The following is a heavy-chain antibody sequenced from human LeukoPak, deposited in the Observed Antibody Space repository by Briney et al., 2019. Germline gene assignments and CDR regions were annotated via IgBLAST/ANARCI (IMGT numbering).Heavy chain of an antibody. D-gene: IGHD6-13*01. CDR2: INPNSGGT. J-gene: IGHJ5*02. V-gene: IGHV1-2*04. Sequence: ASVKVSCKASGGTFSSYAISWVRQAPGQGLEWMGWINPNSGGTNYAQKLQGWVTMTRDTSISTAYMELSRLRSDDTAVYYCARVSSWYGDWFDPWGQGTLVTVSS. CDR3: ARVSSWYGDWFDP. CDR1: GGTFSSYA.